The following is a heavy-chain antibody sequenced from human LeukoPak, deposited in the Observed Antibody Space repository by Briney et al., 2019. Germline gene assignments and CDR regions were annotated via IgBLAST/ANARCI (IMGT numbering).Heavy chain of an antibody. CDR2: IIPIFGTA. J-gene: IGHJ4*02. Sequence: SVKVSCKASGGTFSSYAISWVRQAPGQGLEWMGGIIPIFGTANYAQKFQGRVTITADESTSTAYMELSSLRSEDTAEYYCARGGMATIKGQFDYWGQGTLVTVSS. CDR3: ARGGMATIKGQFDY. V-gene: IGHV1-69*13. D-gene: IGHD5-24*01. CDR1: GGTFSSYA.